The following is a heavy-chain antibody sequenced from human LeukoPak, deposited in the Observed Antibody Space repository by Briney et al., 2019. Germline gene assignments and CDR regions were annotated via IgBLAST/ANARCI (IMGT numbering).Heavy chain of an antibody. D-gene: IGHD4-23*01. Sequence: GGSLRLSCAAYGFTLSSHSMNWVPQAPGKGLEWVSSISSSSSYIHSADAVKGRFTISRDNARNSLYLQMNSLRAEDTAVYYCAREVPNSGPAFDIWGQGTMVTVSS. CDR2: ISSSSSYI. J-gene: IGHJ3*02. CDR1: GFTLSSHS. CDR3: AREVPNSGPAFDI. V-gene: IGHV3-21*01.